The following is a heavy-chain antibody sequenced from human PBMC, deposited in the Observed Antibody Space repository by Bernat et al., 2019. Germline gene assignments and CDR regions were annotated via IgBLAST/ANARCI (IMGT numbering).Heavy chain of an antibody. V-gene: IGHV3-7*03. J-gene: IGHJ3*02. D-gene: IGHD2-2*01. CDR3: ARYCSSTACTDAFDI. CDR1: GFIFSSFW. CDR2: IEHGGGEK. Sequence: EGQLVESGGGLVQPGGSLRLSCTASGFIFSSFWMSWVRQAPGKGLEWVANIEHGGGEKNYVDSVKGRFTIPRENGRSSVYLQMNTLRAEDTAMYYCARYCSSTACTDAFDIWGQGTMVTVSS.